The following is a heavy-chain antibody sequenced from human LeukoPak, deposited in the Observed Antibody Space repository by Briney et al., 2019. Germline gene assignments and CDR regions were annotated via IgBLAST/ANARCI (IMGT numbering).Heavy chain of an antibody. CDR3: AKSGYSYDWYYFDY. V-gene: IGHV3-30*18. D-gene: IGHD5-18*01. CDR2: ISYDGSNK. J-gene: IGHJ4*02. Sequence: GGSLRLSCAASGFTFSSYGMHWVRQAPGKGLEWVVVISYDGSNKYYADSVKGRFTISRDNSKNTLYLQMNSLRAEDTAVYYCAKSGYSYDWYYFDYWGQGTLVTVSS. CDR1: GFTFSSYG.